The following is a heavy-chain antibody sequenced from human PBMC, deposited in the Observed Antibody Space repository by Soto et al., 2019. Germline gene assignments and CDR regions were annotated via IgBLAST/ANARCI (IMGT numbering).Heavy chain of an antibody. CDR2: ISSSSSTI. D-gene: IGHD3-10*01. CDR1: GFTFSSYG. V-gene: IGHV3-48*01. Sequence: GGALRLSCAASGFTFSSYGMNWVRQAPGKGLEWVSYISSSSSTIYYADSVKGRFTISRDNAKNSLYLQMNSLRAEDTAVYYCARFGSGSYYQPYYYYMDVWGKGTTVTVSS. J-gene: IGHJ6*03. CDR3: ARFGSGSYYQPYYYYMDV.